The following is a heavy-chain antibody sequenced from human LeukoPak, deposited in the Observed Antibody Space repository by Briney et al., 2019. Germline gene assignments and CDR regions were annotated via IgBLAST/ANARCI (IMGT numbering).Heavy chain of an antibody. CDR3: ARADTTSSPFDY. CDR1: GFTFSSYS. Sequence: GSLRLSCAASGFTFSSYSMNWVRQAPGKGLEWVSSISSSSSYIYYADSVKGRFTISRDNAKNSLYLQMNSLRAEDTAVYYCARADTTSSPFDYWGQGTLVTVSS. J-gene: IGHJ4*02. D-gene: IGHD1-1*01. V-gene: IGHV3-21*01. CDR2: ISSSSSYI.